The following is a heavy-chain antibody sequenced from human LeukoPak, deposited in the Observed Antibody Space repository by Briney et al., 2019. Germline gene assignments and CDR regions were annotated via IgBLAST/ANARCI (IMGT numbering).Heavy chain of an antibody. CDR2: ISGGGETT. CDR1: GFTFNNYA. CDR3: ANLGAYGYCSGGSCYRSDY. V-gene: IGHV3-23*01. D-gene: IGHD2-15*01. Sequence: PGRSLRLSCAASGFTFNNYAMNWVRQAPGKGLEWVSSISGGGETTYYADSAKGRFTISRDNSQNTLYLQMNSLRAEDTAVYYCANLGAYGYCSGGSCYRSDYWGQGTLVTVSS. J-gene: IGHJ4*02.